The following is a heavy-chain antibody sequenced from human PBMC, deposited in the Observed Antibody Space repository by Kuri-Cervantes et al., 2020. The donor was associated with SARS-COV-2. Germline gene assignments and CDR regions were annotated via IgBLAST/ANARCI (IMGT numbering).Heavy chain of an antibody. CDR2: IYYSGST. Sequence: SETLSLTCTVSGGSISSSSYYWGWIRQPPGKGLKWIGSIYYSGSTYYNPSLKSRVTISVDTSKNQFSLKLSSVTAADTAVYYWARVRDDYGDQGDAFDIWGQGTMVTVSS. J-gene: IGHJ3*02. CDR3: ARVRDDYGDQGDAFDI. CDR1: GGSISSSSYY. D-gene: IGHD4-17*01. V-gene: IGHV4-39*01.